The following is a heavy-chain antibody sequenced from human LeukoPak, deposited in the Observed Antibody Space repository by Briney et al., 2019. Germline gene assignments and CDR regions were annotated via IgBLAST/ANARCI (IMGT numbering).Heavy chain of an antibody. Sequence: GGSLRLSCAASGFTFNNYWMTWFRQAPGKGLEWVANIKRDGTEIFYVDSVRGRFIISRDNAENSLYLQMNSLRVEDTAVYYCARTPDGADYWGQGTLVTVSS. CDR2: IKRDGTEI. J-gene: IGHJ4*02. D-gene: IGHD3-10*01. CDR1: GFTFNNYW. V-gene: IGHV3-7*01. CDR3: ARTPDGADY.